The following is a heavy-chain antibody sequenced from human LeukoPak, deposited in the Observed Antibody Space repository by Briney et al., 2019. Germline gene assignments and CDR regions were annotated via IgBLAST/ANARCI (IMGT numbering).Heavy chain of an antibody. Sequence: ASVKVSCKASGYTFTGYYLHWVRQAPGQGLEWMGWINPNSAGTNYAQKFQGRVTMTRDTSISTAYMELSRLRSDDTAVYYCARDLRSGGVTYGQDSWGQGTLVTVSS. V-gene: IGHV1-2*02. CDR2: INPNSAGT. CDR1: GYTFTGYY. CDR3: ARDLRSGGVTYGQDS. D-gene: IGHD5-18*01. J-gene: IGHJ4*02.